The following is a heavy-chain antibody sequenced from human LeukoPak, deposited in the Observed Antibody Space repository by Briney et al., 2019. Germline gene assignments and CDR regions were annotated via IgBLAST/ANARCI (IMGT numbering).Heavy chain of an antibody. J-gene: IGHJ4*02. CDR1: GGSIRSGCYY. Sequence: SDTLSLTCPVSGGSIRSGCYYWRWLRPPAGQGLAWNGRIYTRGGTNYNPSLKGRVTITVDTAKNQSSLKLSSVTAADTAVYYCARESFYSYGFNWGQGTLVTVSS. CDR2: IYTRGGT. D-gene: IGHD5-18*01. V-gene: IGHV4-61*02. CDR3: ARESFYSYGFN.